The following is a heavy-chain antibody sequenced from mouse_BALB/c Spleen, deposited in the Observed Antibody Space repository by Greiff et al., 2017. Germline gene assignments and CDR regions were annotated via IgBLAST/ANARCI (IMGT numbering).Heavy chain of an antibody. Sequence: VQLQQSGPGLVKPSQSLSLTCSVTGYSITSGYYWNWIRQFPGNKLEWMGYISYDGSNNYNPSLKNRISITRDTSKNQFFLKLNSVTTEDTATYYCARDLPSYDYDRGFAYWGQGTLVTVSA. CDR1: GYSITSGYY. V-gene: IGHV3-6*02. CDR2: ISYDGSN. CDR3: ARDLPSYDYDRGFAY. D-gene: IGHD2-4*01. J-gene: IGHJ3*01.